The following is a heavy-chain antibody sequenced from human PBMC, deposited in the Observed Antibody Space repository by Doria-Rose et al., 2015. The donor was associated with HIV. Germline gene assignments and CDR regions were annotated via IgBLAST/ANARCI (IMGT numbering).Heavy chain of an antibody. CDR3: ARGSYARES. D-gene: IGHD2-2*01. CDR2: IKEDGSEK. Sequence: VQLQESGGGLVQPGGSLRLSCAASGFIFTKYWMTWVRQAPGKGLEWVANIKEDGSEKHYVDSVKGRFTVSGDNAKTSLYLQMNSLRAEDTAVYYCARGSYARESWGQGTLVTVSS. CDR1: GFIFTKYW. J-gene: IGHJ5*02. V-gene: IGHV3-7*05.